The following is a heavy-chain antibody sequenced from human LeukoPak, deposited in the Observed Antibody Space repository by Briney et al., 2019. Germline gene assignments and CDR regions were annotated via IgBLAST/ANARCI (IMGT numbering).Heavy chain of an antibody. D-gene: IGHD3-10*01. Sequence: PGGSLRLSRAASGFTFSTYALSRVRQAPGKGLEWVGFIRSKAYGGTTEYAASVKGRFTISRDDSKSIAYLQVNSLKTEDTAVYYCTGSFGELSFFAYWGQGTLVTVSS. CDR2: IRSKAYGGTT. J-gene: IGHJ4*02. CDR1: GFTFSTYA. V-gene: IGHV3-49*04. CDR3: TGSFGELSFFAY.